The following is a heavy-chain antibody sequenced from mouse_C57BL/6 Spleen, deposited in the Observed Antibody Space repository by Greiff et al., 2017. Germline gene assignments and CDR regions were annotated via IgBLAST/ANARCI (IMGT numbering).Heavy chain of an antibody. J-gene: IGHJ4*01. D-gene: IGHD2-4*01. CDR3: AKRQIYYDYEDYAMDY. Sequence: QVQLKQSGAELMKPGASVKLSCKATGYTFTGYWIEWVKQRPGHGLEWIGEILPGRGSTNYNEKFKGKATFTADTSSNTAYMQLSRLTTEDSASYYCAKRQIYYDYEDYAMDYCGQGTSVTVSS. CDR2: ILPGRGST. CDR1: GYTFTGYW. V-gene: IGHV1-9*01.